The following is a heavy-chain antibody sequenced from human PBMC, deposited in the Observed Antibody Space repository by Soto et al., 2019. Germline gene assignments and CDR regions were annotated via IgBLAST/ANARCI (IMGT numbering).Heavy chain of an antibody. Sequence: QVQMVESGGGVVQPGASLRLSCAVSGFTFSRYGMYWVRQAPGKGLEWLAVISHDGSRKHHADSVKGRFSISRDNSKNTLYLEINNLKSEDTAVYFCASSDSDDHLSVYWGRGTLVTVSS. V-gene: IGHV3-30*03. CDR1: GFTFSRYG. CDR3: ASSDSDDHLSVY. CDR2: ISHDGSRK. J-gene: IGHJ4*02. D-gene: IGHD1-26*01.